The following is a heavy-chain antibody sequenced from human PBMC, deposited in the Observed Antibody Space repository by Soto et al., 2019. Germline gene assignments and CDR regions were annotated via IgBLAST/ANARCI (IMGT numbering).Heavy chain of an antibody. Sequence: EESFYTSCHAAVYSFTTYWSGLVLQRTLKCLEWMGIIYPGDSDTRYSPSFQGQVTISADKSISTAYLQWSSLKASDTAMYYCAILRSTSRPYYDYYGMAVWGQAKTVTVSS. CDR1: VYSFTTYW. V-gene: IGHV5-51*01. J-gene: IGHJ6*02. D-gene: IGHD2-2*01. CDR3: AILRSTSRPYYDYYGMAV. CDR2: IYPGDSDT.